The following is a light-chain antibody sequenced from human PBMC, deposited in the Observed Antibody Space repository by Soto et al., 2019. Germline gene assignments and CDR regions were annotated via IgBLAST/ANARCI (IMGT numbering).Light chain of an antibody. Sequence: DIQMTQSPSTLSASVGDIVTITFRASQSISSWLAWYQQKPGKAPKLLIYEESTLHSGVPSRFSGRKSGTQFTLTIDSLQPEDFATYYCQQVKTYPRTFGGGTKVDIK. J-gene: IGKJ4*01. CDR2: EES. CDR1: QSISSW. V-gene: IGKV1-5*01. CDR3: QQVKTYPRT.